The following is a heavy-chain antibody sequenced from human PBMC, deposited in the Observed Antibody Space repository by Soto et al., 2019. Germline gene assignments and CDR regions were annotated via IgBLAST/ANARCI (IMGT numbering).Heavy chain of an antibody. CDR1: GFTFSSYW. CDR3: ARDQFIAVAGRVKYYGMDV. CDR2: INSDGSST. V-gene: IGHV3-74*01. D-gene: IGHD6-19*01. Sequence: GGSLRLSCAASGFTFSSYWMHWVRQAPGKGLVWVSRINSDGSSTSYADSVKGRFTISRDNAKNTLYLQMNSLRAEDTAVYYCARDQFIAVAGRVKYYGMDVWGQGTTVTVSS. J-gene: IGHJ6*02.